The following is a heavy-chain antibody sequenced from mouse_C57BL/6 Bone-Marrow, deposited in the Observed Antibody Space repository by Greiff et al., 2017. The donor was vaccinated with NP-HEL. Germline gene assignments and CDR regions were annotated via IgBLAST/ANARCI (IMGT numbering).Heavy chain of an antibody. CDR2: IDPENGDT. Sequence: EVQLQQSGAELVRPGASVKLSCTVSGFNIKDDYMHWVKQRHEQGLEWIGWIDPENGDTEYASKFQGKATITADTSSNTAYLQLSSLTSEDTAVYYCTTGGSSPYAMDYWGQGTSVTVSS. CDR3: TTGGSSPYAMDY. D-gene: IGHD1-1*01. CDR1: GFNIKDDY. V-gene: IGHV14-4*01. J-gene: IGHJ4*01.